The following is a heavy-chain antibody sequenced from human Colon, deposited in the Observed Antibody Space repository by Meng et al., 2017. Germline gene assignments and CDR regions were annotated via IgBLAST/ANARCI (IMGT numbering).Heavy chain of an antibody. D-gene: IGHD3-16*01. V-gene: IGHV4-61*08. CDR3: ARDYWGSLDF. Sequence: QVQLQDSGPCLVRPSETLALICAVSSACVRSPDHQWGWVRQPPGKGLEWIGYARIDYANTNYNPSLKSRVNVSLDTSKNQFSLNVRSVTAADTAVYYCARDYWGSLDFWGQGILVTVSS. CDR2: ARIDYANT. J-gene: IGHJ4*02. CDR1: SACVRSPDHQ.